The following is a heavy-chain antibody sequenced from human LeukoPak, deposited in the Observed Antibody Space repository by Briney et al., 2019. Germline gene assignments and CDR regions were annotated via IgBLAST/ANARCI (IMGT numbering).Heavy chain of an antibody. D-gene: IGHD5-24*01. CDR1: GFSFSSYW. CDR2: IKEDGSDK. V-gene: IGHV3-7*05. CDR3: AREEKPFDY. Sequence: GGSLRLSCAASGFSFSSYWMTWVRQAPGKGLEWVANIKEDGSDKYYVDSVKGRFTISRDNSKNTLYLQMNSLRAEDTAVYYCAREEKPFDYWGQGTLVTVSS. J-gene: IGHJ4*02.